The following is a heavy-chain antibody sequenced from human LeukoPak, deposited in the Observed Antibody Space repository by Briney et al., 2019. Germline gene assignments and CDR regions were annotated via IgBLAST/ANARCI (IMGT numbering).Heavy chain of an antibody. J-gene: IGHJ5*02. D-gene: IGHD3-10*01. Sequence: ESLKISCKGSGYSFTSYWIGWVRQMPGKGLEWMGIIYPGDSDTRYSPSFQGQVTISADKSISTAYLQWSSLKASDTAMYYCARHYYYGSGSYFSWFDPWGQGTLVTVSS. CDR3: ARHYYYGSGSYFSWFDP. CDR2: IYPGDSDT. CDR1: GYSFTSYW. V-gene: IGHV5-51*01.